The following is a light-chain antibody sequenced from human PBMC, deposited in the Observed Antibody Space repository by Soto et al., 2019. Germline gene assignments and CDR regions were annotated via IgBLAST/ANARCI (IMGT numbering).Light chain of an antibody. CDR3: QTWGTGIQL. CDR1: SGHSSYA. V-gene: IGLV4-69*01. J-gene: IGLJ3*02. Sequence: QLVLTQSPSASDSLGASVKLTCTLSSGHSSYAIAWHQQQPEKGPRYLMKLNSDGSHNKGDGIPDRFSGSSSGAERYLTISSLQSEDEADYYCQTWGTGIQLFGGGTKVTVL. CDR2: LNSDGSH.